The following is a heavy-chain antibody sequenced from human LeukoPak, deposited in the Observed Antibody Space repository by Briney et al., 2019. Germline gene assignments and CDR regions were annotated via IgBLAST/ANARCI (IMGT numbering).Heavy chain of an antibody. V-gene: IGHV3-23*01. CDR2: ISGSGGST. D-gene: IGHD3-10*01. CDR3: ARGSVSYYYFDY. CDR1: GFTFSSYG. J-gene: IGHJ4*02. Sequence: GGSLRLSCAASGFTFSSYGMHWVRQAPGKGLEWVTAISGSGGSTYYADSVKGRFTISRDNSKNTLYLQMNSLRAEDTAVYYCARGSVSYYYFDYWGQRTLVTVSS.